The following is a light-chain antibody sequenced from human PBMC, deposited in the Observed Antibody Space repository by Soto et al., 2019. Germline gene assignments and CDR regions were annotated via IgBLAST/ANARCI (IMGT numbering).Light chain of an antibody. V-gene: IGLV2-23*01. J-gene: IGLJ1*01. CDR2: EAS. CDR3: CSYAGSSTFYV. CDR1: SSDVGCYNL. Sequence: QSVLTHPASVSGSPGQPTTISSTGTSSDVGCYNLVSWYQQPPGKAPKLMIYEASKRPSGVSNRFSGSKSGNTASLTISGLQAEDEADYYCCSYAGSSTFYVFGTGTKVTVL.